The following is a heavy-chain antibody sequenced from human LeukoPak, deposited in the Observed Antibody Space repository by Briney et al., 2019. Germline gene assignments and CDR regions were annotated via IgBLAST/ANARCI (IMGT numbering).Heavy chain of an antibody. Sequence: ASVKASCKASGYTFTSYGISWVRQAPGQGLEWMGWISAYNGNTNYAQKLQGRVTMTTDTSTSTAYMELRSLRSDDTAVYYCARPRGYDSSGYYPYYFDYWGQGTLVTVSS. J-gene: IGHJ4*02. CDR3: ARPRGYDSSGYYPYYFDY. D-gene: IGHD3-22*01. V-gene: IGHV1-18*01. CDR1: GYTFTSYG. CDR2: ISAYNGNT.